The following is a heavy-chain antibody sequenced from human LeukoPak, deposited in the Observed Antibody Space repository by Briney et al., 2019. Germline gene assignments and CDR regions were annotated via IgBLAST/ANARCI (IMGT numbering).Heavy chain of an antibody. J-gene: IGHJ1*01. D-gene: IGHD6-13*01. CDR3: ARSAWASSSWDRAEYFQH. Sequence: SEALSLTCAVYGGSFSGYYWSWIRQPPGKGLEWIGEINHSGSTNYNPSLKSRVTISVDTSKNQFSLKLSSVTAADTAVYYCARSAWASSSWDRAEYFQHWGQGTLVTVSS. V-gene: IGHV4-34*01. CDR2: INHSGST. CDR1: GGSFSGYY.